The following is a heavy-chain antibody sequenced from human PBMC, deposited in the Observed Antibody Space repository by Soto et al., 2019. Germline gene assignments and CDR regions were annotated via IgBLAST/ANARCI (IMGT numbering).Heavy chain of an antibody. D-gene: IGHD4-4*01. CDR2: INVYNGNT. Sequence: GASVKVSCKTSGYTFTSHGISWVRQAPGQGLEWMGWINVYNGNTNYAQKLQGRVTMTTDTSTSTAYMELRSLRSDDTAVYYCARVKESVPIYYFDYWGQGTLVTVSS. CDR1: GYTFTSHG. V-gene: IGHV1-18*01. CDR3: ARVKESVPIYYFDY. J-gene: IGHJ4*02.